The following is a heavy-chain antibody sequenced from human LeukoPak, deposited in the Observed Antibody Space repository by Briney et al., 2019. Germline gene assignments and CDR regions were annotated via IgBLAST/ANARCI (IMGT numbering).Heavy chain of an antibody. CDR3: AASIAVAGTPFDY. Sequence: PSETLSLTCTVSGGSISSYYWSWIRQPPGKGLEWIGYIYYSGSTNYNPSLKSRVTISVDTSKNQFSLKLGSVTAADTAVYYCAASIAVAGTPFDYWGQGTLVTVSS. J-gene: IGHJ4*02. D-gene: IGHD6-19*01. CDR1: GGSISSYY. V-gene: IGHV4-59*01. CDR2: IYYSGST.